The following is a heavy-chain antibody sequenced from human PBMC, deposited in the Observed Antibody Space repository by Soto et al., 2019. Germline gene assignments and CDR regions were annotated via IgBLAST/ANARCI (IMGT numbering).Heavy chain of an antibody. J-gene: IGHJ4*02. CDR3: ARTRAQHDY. V-gene: IGHV4-59*01. CDR2: IFYSGST. CDR1: GGSINSYY. Sequence: PSETLSLTCIVSGGSINSYYWSWIRQPPGKGLEWVGSIFYSGSTNYNPSLKSRVTTSVDTSKNQFSLKLSSVTAADTAVYYCARTRAQHDYWGQGTLVTVSS.